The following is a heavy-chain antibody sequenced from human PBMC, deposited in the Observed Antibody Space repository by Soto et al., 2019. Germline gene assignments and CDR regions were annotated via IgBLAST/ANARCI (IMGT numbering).Heavy chain of an antibody. CDR1: GGSISSSSYY. CDR3: ARHLLHQLVNLAY. J-gene: IGHJ1*01. V-gene: IGHV4-39*01. CDR2: IYYSGST. D-gene: IGHD2-2*01. Sequence: SETLSLTCTVSGGSISSSSYYWGWIRQPPGKGLEWIGSIYYSGSTYYTPSLKSRVTISVDTSKNQFSLKLSSVTAADTAVYYCARHLLHQLVNLAYSAQRTPDTVSS.